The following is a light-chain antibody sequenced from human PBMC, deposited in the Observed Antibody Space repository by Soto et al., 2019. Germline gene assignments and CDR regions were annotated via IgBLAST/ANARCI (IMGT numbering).Light chain of an antibody. J-gene: IGKJ4*01. CDR1: QSISSD. CDR2: GAS. V-gene: IGKV3-15*01. Sequence: EIEMTQSPATLSVSPGERATLSCRASQSISSDLAWYQQKAGHPPRLLIYGASTRATGIPARFSGSGSGTEFTLTISSLQSEDSAVYYCQQYRGLAFGGGTKVEIK. CDR3: QQYRGLA.